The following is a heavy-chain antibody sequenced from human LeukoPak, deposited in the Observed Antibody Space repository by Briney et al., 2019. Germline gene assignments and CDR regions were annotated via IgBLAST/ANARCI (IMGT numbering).Heavy chain of an antibody. Sequence: SQTLSLTCTVSGGSISSGGYYWSWIRQHPGKGLEWIGYIYYSGSTYCNPSLKSRVTISVDTSKNQFSLKLSSVTAADTAVYYCARADCGGDCYDSSGYYYDFDYWGQGTLVTVSS. CDR1: GGSISSGGYY. D-gene: IGHD3-22*01. V-gene: IGHV4-31*03. CDR2: IYYSGST. CDR3: ARADCGGDCYDSSGYYYDFDY. J-gene: IGHJ4*02.